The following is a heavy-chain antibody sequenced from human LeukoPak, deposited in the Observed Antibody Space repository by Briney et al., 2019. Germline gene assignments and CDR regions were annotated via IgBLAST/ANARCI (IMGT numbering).Heavy chain of an antibody. V-gene: IGHV3-21*01. J-gene: IGHJ5*02. CDR2: ISSSSSYI. Sequence: GGSLRLSCAASGFTFSTYNMNWVRQAPGKGLEWVSSISSSSSYIYYADSVKGRFTISRDNAKNSLYLQMNSLRAEDTAVYYCARDGRGIAAAGTRGNWFDPWGQGTLVTVSS. CDR1: GFTFSTYN. CDR3: ARDGRGIAAAGTRGNWFDP. D-gene: IGHD6-13*01.